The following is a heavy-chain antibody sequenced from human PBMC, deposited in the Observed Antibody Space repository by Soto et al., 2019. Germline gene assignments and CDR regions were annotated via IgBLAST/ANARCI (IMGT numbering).Heavy chain of an antibody. CDR1: GFTVSSNY. Sequence: EVQLVESGGGLVQPGGSLRLSCAASGFTVSSNYMSWVRQAPGKGLEWVSVIYSGGSTYYADSVKGRFTISRDNSKNTLYLQMNSLRAEDTAVYYCARGITGTNSGFDYWCQGTLVTVSS. CDR3: ARGITGTNSGFDY. J-gene: IGHJ4*02. V-gene: IGHV3-66*01. CDR2: IYSGGST. D-gene: IGHD1-20*01.